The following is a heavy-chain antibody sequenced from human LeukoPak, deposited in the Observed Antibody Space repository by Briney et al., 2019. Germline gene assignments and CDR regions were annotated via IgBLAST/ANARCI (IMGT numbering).Heavy chain of an antibody. V-gene: IGHV1-2*02. CDR3: ARDLSDIFDSDY. D-gene: IGHD3-9*01. CDR2: INPNSGGT. J-gene: IGHJ4*02. Sequence: ASVKVSCKASGYTFTGYYMHWVRQAPGQGLEWMGWINPNSGGTDYAQKFQGRVTMTRDTSISTAYMELSRLRSDDTAVYYCARDLSDIFDSDYWGQGTLVTVSS. CDR1: GYTFTGYY.